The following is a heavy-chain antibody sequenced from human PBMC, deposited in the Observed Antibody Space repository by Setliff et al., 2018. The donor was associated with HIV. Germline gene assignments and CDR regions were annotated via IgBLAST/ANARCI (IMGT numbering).Heavy chain of an antibody. D-gene: IGHD6-19*01. Sequence: SETLSLTCIVSLDSISSGYYWGWIRQPPGKGLEWIGSIYHSGSTYYNPSLRSRLTISVDTSKNEFSLKMASVTAADTAVYFCARQRAVAGINDCWGQGTLVTV. CDR2: IYHSGST. CDR3: ARQRAVAGINDC. J-gene: IGHJ4*02. V-gene: IGHV4-38-2*02. CDR1: LDSISSGYY.